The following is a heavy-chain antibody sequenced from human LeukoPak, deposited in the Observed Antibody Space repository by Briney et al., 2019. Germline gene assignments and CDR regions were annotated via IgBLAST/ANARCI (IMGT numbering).Heavy chain of an antibody. Sequence: PSETLSLTCAVSGGPMSSSNWWSWVRQPPGKGLECMGEIYHGGSTNYNPSLKSRVTISVDKSKNQFPLQLSSVPAEDTAVYYCARAGKYQLLLTYRYGSEHYYYYMDVWGKGPTVTVSS. D-gene: IGHD2-2*01. CDR1: GGPMSSSNW. CDR3: ARAGKYQLLLTYRYGSEHYYYYMDV. CDR2: IYHGGST. J-gene: IGHJ6*03. V-gene: IGHV4-4*02.